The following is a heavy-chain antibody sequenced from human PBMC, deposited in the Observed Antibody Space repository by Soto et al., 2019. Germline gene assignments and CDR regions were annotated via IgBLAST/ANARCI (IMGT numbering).Heavy chain of an antibody. V-gene: IGHV2-5*02. CDR1: GFSLTTSGVG. Sequence: QITLKESGPPLVKPTQTLTLTCTFSGFSLTTSGVGVGWIRQPPGKALEWLALIYGDDDKRYSPSLKTRFTLTKDTSRNQVALRMTHMDPADTGTYYCAHLTSEIRYFSAGYFDYWGQGALVTVSS. CDR2: IYGDDDK. D-gene: IGHD1-1*01. J-gene: IGHJ4*02. CDR3: AHLTSEIRYFSAGYFDY.